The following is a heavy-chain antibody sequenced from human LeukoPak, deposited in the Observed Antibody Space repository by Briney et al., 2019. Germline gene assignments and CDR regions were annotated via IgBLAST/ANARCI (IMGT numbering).Heavy chain of an antibody. CDR3: AIGYCSSTSCLYMDV. CDR1: GGTFSSYA. V-gene: IGHV1-69*04. D-gene: IGHD2-2*01. Sequence: SVKVSCKASGGTFSSYAISWVRQAPGQGLEWMGRIIPILGIANYAQKFQGRVTITADKSTSTAYMELSSLRSEDTAVYYCAIGYCSSTSCLYMDVWGQGTTVTVSS. CDR2: IIPILGIA. J-gene: IGHJ6*02.